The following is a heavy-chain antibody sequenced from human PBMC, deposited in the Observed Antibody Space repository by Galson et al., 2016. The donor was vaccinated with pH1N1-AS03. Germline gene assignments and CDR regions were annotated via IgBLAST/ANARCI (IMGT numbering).Heavy chain of an antibody. Sequence: SVKVSCKASGYTFTSYAMHWVRQAPGQRLEWMGWINAGNGNTKYSQTFQGRVTITRDTSASTAYMELSSLRSEDTAVYYCARDRGSGYDLFDYYYGMDVWGQGTTVTVSS. CDR3: ARDRGSGYDLFDYYYGMDV. V-gene: IGHV1-3*01. CDR2: INAGNGNT. CDR1: GYTFTSYA. D-gene: IGHD5-12*01. J-gene: IGHJ6*02.